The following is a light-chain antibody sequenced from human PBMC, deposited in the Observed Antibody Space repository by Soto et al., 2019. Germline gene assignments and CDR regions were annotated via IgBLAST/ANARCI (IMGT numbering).Light chain of an antibody. V-gene: IGLV4-69*01. CDR1: SGHSSYA. J-gene: IGLJ3*02. CDR3: QTWGTGIWV. Sequence: QPVLTQSPSASASLGASVKLTCTLSSGHSSYAIAWHQQQPEKGPRYLMKLNSDGSHSKGDGIPDRFSGSSSGAERYLTISSLQSEDEADYYCQTWGTGIWVFGGGNKLTVL. CDR2: LNSDGSH.